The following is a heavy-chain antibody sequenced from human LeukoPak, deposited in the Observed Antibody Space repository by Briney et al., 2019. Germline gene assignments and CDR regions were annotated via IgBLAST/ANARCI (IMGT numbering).Heavy chain of an antibody. CDR3: AELGITMIGGV. J-gene: IGHJ6*04. V-gene: IGHV3-48*03. CDR1: GFTFSSYA. Sequence: TGGSLRLSCAASGFTFSSYAMSGVRQAPGKRLEWVSYISSSGSTIYYADSVKGRFTISRDNAKNSLYLQMNSLRAEDTAVYYCAELGITMIGGVWGKGTTVTISS. CDR2: ISSSGSTI. D-gene: IGHD3-10*02.